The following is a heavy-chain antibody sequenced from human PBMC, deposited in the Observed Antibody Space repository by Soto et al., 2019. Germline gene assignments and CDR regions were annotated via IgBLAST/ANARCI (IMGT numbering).Heavy chain of an antibody. CDR1: GCSISSSY. CDR3: ARRYGSCFDY. D-gene: IGHD5-18*01. Sequence: QVQLQESGPGLVKPSETLSLTCTVSGCSISSSYWSWIRQPPGKGLEWIGYIYYSGSTNYNPSLTSRVTISVDTSKNPCSLKLSSGTAADTAVYYCARRYGSCFDYWGQGTLVTVSS. J-gene: IGHJ4*02. CDR2: IYYSGST. V-gene: IGHV4-59*08.